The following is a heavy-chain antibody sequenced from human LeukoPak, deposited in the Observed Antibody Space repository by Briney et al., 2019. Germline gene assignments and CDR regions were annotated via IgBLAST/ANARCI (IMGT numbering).Heavy chain of an antibody. J-gene: IGHJ5*02. Sequence: GGSLRLSCAASGFSFSSYAMDWVRQAPGKGLEWVALISYDGSNQYYTDSMKGRFTISRDNSKNTLYLQMNSLRAEDTAVYYCARCGSAGNCYSRFDPWGQGTLVTVSS. CDR1: GFSFSSYA. D-gene: IGHD2-15*01. CDR2: ISYDGSNQ. CDR3: ARCGSAGNCYSRFDP. V-gene: IGHV3-30*04.